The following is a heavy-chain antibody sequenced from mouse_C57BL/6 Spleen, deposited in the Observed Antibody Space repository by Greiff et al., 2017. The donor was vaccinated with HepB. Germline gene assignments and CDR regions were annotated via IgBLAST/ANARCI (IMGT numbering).Heavy chain of an antibody. V-gene: IGHV3-6*01. CDR1: GYSITSGYY. Sequence: EVQLQESGPGLVKPSQSLSLTCSVTGYSITSGYYWNWIRQFPGNKLEWMGYISYDGSNNYNPSLKNRISITRDTSKNQFFLKLNSVTTEDTATYYCARDDYGGYAMDYWGQGTSVTVSS. J-gene: IGHJ4*01. CDR3: ARDDYGGYAMDY. CDR2: ISYDGSN. D-gene: IGHD2-4*01.